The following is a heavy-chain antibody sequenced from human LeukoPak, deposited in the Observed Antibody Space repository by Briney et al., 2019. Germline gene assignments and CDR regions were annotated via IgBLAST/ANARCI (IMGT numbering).Heavy chain of an antibody. V-gene: IGHV3-20*04. J-gene: IGHJ4*02. D-gene: IGHD3-10*01. CDR1: GFTFDDYG. CDR3: AKVLSYYGSGSYYDI. Sequence: PGGSLRLSCAASGFTFDDYGMSWVRQAPGKGLEWVSGINWNGGSTGYADSVKGRFTISRDNAKNSLYLQMNSLRAEDTAVYYCAKVLSYYGSGSYYDIWGQGTLVTVSS. CDR2: INWNGGST.